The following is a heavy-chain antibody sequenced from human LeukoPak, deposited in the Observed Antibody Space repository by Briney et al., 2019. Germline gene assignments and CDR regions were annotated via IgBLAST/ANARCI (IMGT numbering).Heavy chain of an antibody. Sequence: GGSLRLSCAASGFTFSSYSMNWVRQAPGKGLEWVSAISGSGGSTYYADSVEGRFTISRDNSKNTLYLQMNSLRAEDTAVYYCARFASDDFWSDLFDYWGQGTLVTVSS. J-gene: IGHJ4*02. V-gene: IGHV3-23*01. CDR2: ISGSGGST. D-gene: IGHD3-3*01. CDR3: ARFASDDFWSDLFDY. CDR1: GFTFSSYS.